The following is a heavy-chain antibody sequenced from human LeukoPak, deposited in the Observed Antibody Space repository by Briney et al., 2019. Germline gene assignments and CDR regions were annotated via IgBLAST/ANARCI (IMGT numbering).Heavy chain of an antibody. CDR2: ISSSSSYI. CDR1: GFTFSTYR. CDR3: ARALVFDQPNWFDP. D-gene: IGHD2-2*01. Sequence: GGSLRLSREASGFTFSTYRMTWVGRAPGRGLEWVSSISSSSSYIYYADSVKGRFTISRDNAKNSLYLQMNSLRAEDTAVYYCARALVFDQPNWFDPWGQGTLVTVSS. V-gene: IGHV3-21*01. J-gene: IGHJ5*02.